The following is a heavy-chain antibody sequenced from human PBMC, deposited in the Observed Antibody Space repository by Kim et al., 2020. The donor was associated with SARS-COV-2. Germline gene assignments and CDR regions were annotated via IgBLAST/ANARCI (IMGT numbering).Heavy chain of an antibody. CDR3: ARGKSARGWYSFYFDY. Sequence: GGSLRLSCAASGFTFSSYAMHWVRQAPGKGLEWVAVISYDGSNKYYADSVKGRFTISRDNSKNTLYLQMNSLRAEDTAVYYCARGKSARGWYSFYFDYWGQGTLVTVSS. CDR2: ISYDGSNK. J-gene: IGHJ4*02. D-gene: IGHD6-19*01. V-gene: IGHV3-30*04. CDR1: GFTFSSYA.